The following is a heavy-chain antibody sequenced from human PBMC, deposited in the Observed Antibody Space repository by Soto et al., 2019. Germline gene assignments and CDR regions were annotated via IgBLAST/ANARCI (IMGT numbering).Heavy chain of an antibody. CDR2: IYYSRST. Sequence: SETLSLTCTVSGGSISSGDYYWSWIRQPPGKGLEWIGYIYYSRSTYYNPSLKSRVTISVDTSKNQFSLKLSSVTAADTAVYYCARGPSSYYDSSGYSFDYWGQGTLVTVSS. CDR3: ARGPSSYYDSSGYSFDY. CDR1: GGSISSGDYY. D-gene: IGHD3-22*01. J-gene: IGHJ4*02. V-gene: IGHV4-30-4*01.